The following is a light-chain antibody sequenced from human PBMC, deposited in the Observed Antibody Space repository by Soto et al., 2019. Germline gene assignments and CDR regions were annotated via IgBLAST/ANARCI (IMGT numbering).Light chain of an antibody. CDR1: QSISSY. J-gene: IGKJ3*01. Sequence: DIQMTQSPSTLSASVGDRVTITCRASQSISSYLAWYQQKPGKAPKLLIYDASRLETGVPSRFSGSGSGTEFTLTISSLHPDDFATYYCQQYDSYSGFGPGTKVDIK. V-gene: IGKV1-5*01. CDR3: QQYDSYSG. CDR2: DAS.